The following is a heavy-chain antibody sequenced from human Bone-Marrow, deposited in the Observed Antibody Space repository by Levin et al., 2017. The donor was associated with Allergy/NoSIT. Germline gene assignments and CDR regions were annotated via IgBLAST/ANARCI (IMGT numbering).Heavy chain of an antibody. Sequence: GESLKISCAASGFTFSDYYMSWIRQAPGKGLEWVSYISSSGNNIYYADSVRGRFTISRDNAKNSLYLQMNSLRAEDTAVYYCAREGSGYCTGILCHPNWFDPWGQGTLVTVSS. CDR3: AREGSGYCTGILCHPNWFDP. D-gene: IGHD2-8*02. V-gene: IGHV3-11*01. CDR1: GFTFSDYY. J-gene: IGHJ5*02. CDR2: ISSSGNNI.